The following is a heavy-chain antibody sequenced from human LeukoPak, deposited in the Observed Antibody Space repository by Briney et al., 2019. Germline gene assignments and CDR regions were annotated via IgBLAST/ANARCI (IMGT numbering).Heavy chain of an antibody. CDR2: INAGDGDT. J-gene: IGHJ4*02. D-gene: IGHD3-10*01. V-gene: IGHV1-3*01. Sequence: ASVKVSCKASGYRLTTYGLHWVRQAPGQRLEWVGWINAGDGDTKYSQKFQGRLTITRDASANTAYLELSSLTSEDTAVYYCARDFLVRVTGSFDYWGQGSLVTVSS. CDR1: GYRLTTYG. CDR3: ARDFLVRVTGSFDY.